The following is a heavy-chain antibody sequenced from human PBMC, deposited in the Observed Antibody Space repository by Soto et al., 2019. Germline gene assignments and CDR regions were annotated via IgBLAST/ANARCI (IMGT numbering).Heavy chain of an antibody. D-gene: IGHD2-21*02. CDR3: ARDSPSLAYCGGDCYSIDY. V-gene: IGHV1-2*02. CDR1: GYTFTDHY. Sequence: QEQLVQSGAEVKKPGASVKVSCKASGYTFTDHYIHWVRQAPGQGLEWMGWINSNSGGTNSAQKFQGRVTMTRDTSISTAYMELTRLRSDDTAMYFCARDSPSLAYCGGDCYSIDYWGQGTLVTVFS. CDR2: INSNSGGT. J-gene: IGHJ4*02.